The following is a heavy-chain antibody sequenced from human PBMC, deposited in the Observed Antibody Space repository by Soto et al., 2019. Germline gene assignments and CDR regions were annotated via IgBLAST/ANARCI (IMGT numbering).Heavy chain of an antibody. CDR3: ARVKSITAYNYFDY. CDR1: GGSIIRYY. CDR2: IYYSGST. J-gene: IGHJ4*02. V-gene: IGHV4-59*01. Sequence: PSETLSLTCTVSGGSIIRYYWSWMRQPPGKGLEWIGYIYYSGSTNYNPSLKSRVTISVDTSKNQFSLKLSSVTAADTAVYYCARVKSITAYNYFDYWGQGTLVTVSS. D-gene: IGHD3-10*01.